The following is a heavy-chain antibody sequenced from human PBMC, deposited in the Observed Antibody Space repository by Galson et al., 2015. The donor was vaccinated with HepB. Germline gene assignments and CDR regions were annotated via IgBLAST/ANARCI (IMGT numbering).Heavy chain of an antibody. CDR3: ARGRRLSDTALKKLWFGELFSGNRFDY. CDR2: MNPNSGNT. J-gene: IGHJ4*02. V-gene: IGHV1-8*01. CDR1: GYTFTSYD. D-gene: IGHD3-10*01. Sequence: SVKVSCKASGYTFTSYDINWVRQATGQGLEWMGWMNPNSGNTGYAQKFQGRVTMTRNTSISTAYMELSSLRSEDTAVYYCARGRRLSDTALKKLWFGELFSGNRFDYWGQGTLVTVSS.